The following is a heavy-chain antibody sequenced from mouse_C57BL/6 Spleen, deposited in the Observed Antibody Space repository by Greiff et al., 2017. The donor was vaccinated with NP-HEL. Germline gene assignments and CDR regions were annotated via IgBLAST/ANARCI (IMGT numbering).Heavy chain of an antibody. CDR1: GFTFNTYA. CDR2: IRSKSSNYAT. Sequence: EVQLVESGGGLVQPKGSLKLSCAASGFTFNTYAMHWVRQAPGKGLEWVAHIRSKSSNYATYYADSVKDRFTISRDDSQSMLYLQMNNLKTEDTAMYYCVRVTYGVWYFDVWGTGTTVTVSS. V-gene: IGHV10-3*01. J-gene: IGHJ1*03. CDR3: VRVTYGVWYFDV. D-gene: IGHD1-1*02.